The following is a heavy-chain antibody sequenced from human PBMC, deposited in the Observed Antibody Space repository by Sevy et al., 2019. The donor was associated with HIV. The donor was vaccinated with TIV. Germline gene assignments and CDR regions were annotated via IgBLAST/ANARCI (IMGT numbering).Heavy chain of an antibody. J-gene: IGHJ4*02. V-gene: IGHV3-30-3*01. CDR1: GFTFSSYA. CDR2: ISYDGSNK. CDR3: ARPGPPFDRNGGLGY. D-gene: IGHD7-27*01. Sequence: GGSLRLSCAASGFTFSSYAMHWVRQAPGKGLEWVAVISYDGSNKYYADSVKGRFTISRDNSKNTLYLQMNSLRAEDTAVYYCARPGPPFDRNGGLGYWGQGTLVTVSS.